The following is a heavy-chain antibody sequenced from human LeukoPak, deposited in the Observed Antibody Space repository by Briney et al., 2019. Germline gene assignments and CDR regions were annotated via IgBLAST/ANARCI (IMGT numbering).Heavy chain of an antibody. V-gene: IGHV4-34*01. Sequence: PETLSLTCAVYGGSFSGYYWGWIRHPPEDGLEWIGEIKHSGSTTYNTSLKSRVTISVDTSKNQFSLKLSSVTAADTAVYYCARVLAVAGTFNDYWGQGTLVTVS. J-gene: IGHJ4*02. CDR1: GGSFSGYY. D-gene: IGHD6-19*01. CDR2: IKHSGST. CDR3: ARVLAVAGTFNDY.